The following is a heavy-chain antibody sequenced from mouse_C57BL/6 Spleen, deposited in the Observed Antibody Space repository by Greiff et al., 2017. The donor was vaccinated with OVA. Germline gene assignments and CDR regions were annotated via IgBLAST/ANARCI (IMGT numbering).Heavy chain of an antibody. D-gene: IGHD2-4*01. V-gene: IGHV5-6*01. CDR2: ISSGGSYT. CDR3: SRAFYYDYDVFAY. Sequence: EVQLVESGGDLVKPGGSLKLSCAASGFTFSSYGMSWVRQTPDKRLEWVATISSGGSYTYYPDSVKGRVTISIDNAKNTLYLQMSSLKFEDTAMYYCSRAFYYDYDVFAYWGQGTLVTVSA. J-gene: IGHJ3*01. CDR1: GFTFSSYG.